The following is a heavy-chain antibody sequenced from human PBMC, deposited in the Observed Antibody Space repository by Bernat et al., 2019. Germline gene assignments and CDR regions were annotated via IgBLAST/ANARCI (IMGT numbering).Heavy chain of an antibody. V-gene: IGHV4-30-2*01. J-gene: IGHJ5*02. CDR3: VRAIVVVQAAMDGWFDP. CDR1: GGSISSGGYS. Sequence: QLQLQESGSGLVKPSQTLSLTCAVSGGSISSGGYSWSWIRQPPGKGLEWIGYLYHSGSTYYNPSLKSRVTISVDRYKNQFSLKLRSVTSAAPAVYYCVRAIVVVQAAMDGWFDPWGQGTLVTVSS. D-gene: IGHD2-2*01. CDR2: LYHSGST.